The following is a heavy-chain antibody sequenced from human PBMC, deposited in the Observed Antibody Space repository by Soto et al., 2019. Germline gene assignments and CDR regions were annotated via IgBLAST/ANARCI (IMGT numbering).Heavy chain of an antibody. D-gene: IGHD1-7*01. Sequence: QVQLVQSGAEVKKPGASVRLSCKAIGYTFTSADINWVRQTTGQGFEWMGWMNPNTGNAGYAQKFQGRVSMTRDTTIRTAYMELTSLTSDDTAVYFCARDVIGTTDRFDPWGQGTLVTVSS. CDR3: ARDVIGTTDRFDP. V-gene: IGHV1-8*01. CDR1: GYTFTSAD. CDR2: MNPNTGNA. J-gene: IGHJ5*02.